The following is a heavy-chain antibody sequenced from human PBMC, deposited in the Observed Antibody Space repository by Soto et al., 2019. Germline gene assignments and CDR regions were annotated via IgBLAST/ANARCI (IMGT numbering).Heavy chain of an antibody. V-gene: IGHV4-39*01. CDR3: ARHSLALRKNNWFDP. Sequence: PSETLSLTCTVSGDSIISSGFYWGWVRQPPGKGLEWIGSIFYLGSSYYNPSLKSRVTMSVDTSKNQFSLRLRSVTAADTALYFCARHSLALRKNNWFDPRGKGIMVTVSS. CDR2: IFYLGSS. CDR1: GDSIISSGFY. J-gene: IGHJ5*02. D-gene: IGHD3-3*02.